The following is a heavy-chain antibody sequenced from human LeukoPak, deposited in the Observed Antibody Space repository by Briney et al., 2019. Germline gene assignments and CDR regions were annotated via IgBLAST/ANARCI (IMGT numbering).Heavy chain of an antibody. CDR1: GFTFSSYA. J-gene: IGHJ4*02. CDR3: ARGPAKHSPYYFDY. V-gene: IGHV3-23*01. CDR2: ISGSGGST. D-gene: IGHD4/OR15-4a*01. Sequence: PGGSLRLSCAASGFTFSSYAMSWVRQAPGKGLEWVSAISGSGGSTYYADSVKGRFTISRDNSKNTLYLQMSSLRAEDTAVYFCARGPAKHSPYYFDYWGQGTLVTVSS.